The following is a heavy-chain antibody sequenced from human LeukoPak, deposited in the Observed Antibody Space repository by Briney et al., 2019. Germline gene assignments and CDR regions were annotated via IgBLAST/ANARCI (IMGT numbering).Heavy chain of an antibody. CDR2: IKEDGSEK. CDR3: ARELTYYYDSSPNFEAFDI. J-gene: IGHJ3*02. V-gene: IGHV3-7*01. CDR1: GFTFSRSW. Sequence: GRSLRLSCAASGFTFSRSWMSWVRQAAGKGLEWVANIKEDGSEKYYVDSVKGRFTISRDNAKNSLYLQMNRLRDEDTAVYYCARELTYYYDSSPNFEAFDIWGQGTMVTVSS. D-gene: IGHD3-22*01.